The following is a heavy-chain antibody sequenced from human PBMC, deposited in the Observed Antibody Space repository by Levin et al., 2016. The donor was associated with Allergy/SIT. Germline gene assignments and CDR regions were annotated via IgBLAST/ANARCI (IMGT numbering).Heavy chain of an antibody. J-gene: IGHJ4*02. Sequence: WIRQPPGKGLEWIGYIYHSGSTYYNPSLKSRVTISVDRSKNQFSLKLSSVTAADTAVYYCASRGTTVTTNHFDYWGQGTLVTVSS. D-gene: IGHD4-17*01. CDR2: IYHSGST. CDR3: ASRGTTVTTNHFDY. V-gene: IGHV4-30-2*01.